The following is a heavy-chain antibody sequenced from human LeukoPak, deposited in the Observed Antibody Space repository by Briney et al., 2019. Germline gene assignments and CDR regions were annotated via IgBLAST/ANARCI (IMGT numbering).Heavy chain of an antibody. D-gene: IGHD6-13*01. CDR2: ISLDGSNL. CDR3: AKKFPGAVAAGPDH. Sequence: GRSLRLSCAPSGFTLSIYGLHWVRQAPGKGLAWVAVISLDGSNLYYADYVKGRITISRDNSKNTLFLQMNSLRVEDTALYYGAKKFPGAVAAGPDHWGQGTLVTVSS. J-gene: IGHJ4*02. V-gene: IGHV3-30*18. CDR1: GFTLSIYG.